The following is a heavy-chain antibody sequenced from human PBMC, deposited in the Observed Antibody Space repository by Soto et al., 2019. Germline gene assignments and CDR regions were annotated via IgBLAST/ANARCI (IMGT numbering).Heavy chain of an antibody. CDR1: GDSVSSGSYY. CDR3: ARATVMKEADWFDP. V-gene: IGHV4-61*01. CDR2: IYYSGYT. D-gene: IGHD4-17*01. J-gene: IGHJ5*02. Sequence: QVQLQESGPGLVKSSETLSLTCTVSGDSVSSGSYYWSWIRQPPGKGLEWIGYIYYSGYTNYNPSLKSRVTLSLDTSKNQFSLRLSSVTAADTAVYYCARATVMKEADWFDPWGQGTLVTVSS.